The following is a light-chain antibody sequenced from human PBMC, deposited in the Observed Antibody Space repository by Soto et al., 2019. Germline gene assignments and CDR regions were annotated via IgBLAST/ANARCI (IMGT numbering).Light chain of an antibody. CDR2: WAS. CDR3: QQYYTTLALT. Sequence: DIVMTQSPDSLAVSLGERATINCESSQSVLYRSNNKNYLAWYQQKPGQPPKLLIYWASTRESGVPERFSGSGSATDFTLTISSLQAEDVAVYYCQQYYTTLALTFGGGTKVDIK. CDR1: QSVLYRSNNKNY. J-gene: IGKJ4*01. V-gene: IGKV4-1*01.